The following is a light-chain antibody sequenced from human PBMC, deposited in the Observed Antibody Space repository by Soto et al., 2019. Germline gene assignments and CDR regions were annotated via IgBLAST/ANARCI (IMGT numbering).Light chain of an antibody. J-gene: IGLJ1*01. CDR1: SADVGGYNY. CDR2: EVS. CDR3: SSYTGGSTLYV. V-gene: IGLV2-14*01. Sequence: QSVLTQPASVSGSPGQSITISCTGTSADVGGYNYVCWYQQRPGKAPKLMIYEVSNRPSGVSRRFSGSKSGNTASLTISGLQTEDEADYYCSSYTGGSTLYVFGTGTKVTVL.